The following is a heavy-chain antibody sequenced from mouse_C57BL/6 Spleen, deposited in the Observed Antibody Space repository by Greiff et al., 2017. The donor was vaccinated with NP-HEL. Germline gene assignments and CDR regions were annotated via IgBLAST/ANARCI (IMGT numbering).Heavy chain of an antibody. D-gene: IGHD1-1*01. J-gene: IGHJ4*01. CDR3: ARGYYDGSNAMDY. Sequence: VQLQQSGPELVKPGASVKISCKASGYSFTDYYMHWVKQSNGKSLEWIGVINPNYGTTSYIQKFKGKATLTVDQSSSTAYMQLNSLTSEDAEVYYCARGYYDGSNAMDYWGQGTSVTVSS. CDR2: INPNYGTT. V-gene: IGHV1-39*01. CDR1: GYSFTDYY.